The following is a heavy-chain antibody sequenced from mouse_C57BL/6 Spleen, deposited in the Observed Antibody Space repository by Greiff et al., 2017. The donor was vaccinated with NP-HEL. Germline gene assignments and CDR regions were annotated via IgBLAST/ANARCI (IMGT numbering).Heavy chain of an antibody. J-gene: IGHJ2*01. CDR1: GYAFSSSW. V-gene: IGHV1-82*01. D-gene: IGHD1-1*01. CDR3: AREVTTVVATWYFDY. CDR2: IYPGDGAT. Sequence: QVQLQQSGPELVKPGASVKISCKASGYAFSSSWMNWVKQRPGKGLEWIGRIYPGDGATNYNGKFKGKATLTADKSSSTASMQLSSLPSEDSAVYFCAREVTTVVATWYFDYWGQGTTLTVSS.